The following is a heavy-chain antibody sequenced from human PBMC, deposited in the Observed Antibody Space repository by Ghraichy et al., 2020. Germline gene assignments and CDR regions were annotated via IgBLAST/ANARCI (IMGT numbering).Heavy chain of an antibody. V-gene: IGHV3-23*01. CDR3: AKEGRPYSGGGYFDL. J-gene: IGHJ2*01. Sequence: LSLTCAASGFTFNSYAMGWVRQAPGKGLEWVSTINEHGRATYHAASVKGRFTISRDNSRDTLFLQVNSLRFDDTAVYYCAKEGRPYSGGGYFDLWGRGTLVTVSS. D-gene: IGHD5-18*01. CDR2: INEHGRAT. CDR1: GFTFNSYA.